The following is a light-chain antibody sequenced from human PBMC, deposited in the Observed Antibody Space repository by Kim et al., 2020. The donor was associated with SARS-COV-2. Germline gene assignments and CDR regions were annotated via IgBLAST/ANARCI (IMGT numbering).Light chain of an antibody. J-gene: IGKJ5*01. CDR3: HPYGISPLT. Sequence: CPEEKATPSSRASQSVIGGYLAWYQRKPGQAPRRLIYGVYTRATRISHRFSGSGSGTEFTLSISRLEPQDIALYYCHPYGISPLTFGEGTPLEI. V-gene: IGKV3-20*01. CDR2: GVY. CDR1: QSVIGGY.